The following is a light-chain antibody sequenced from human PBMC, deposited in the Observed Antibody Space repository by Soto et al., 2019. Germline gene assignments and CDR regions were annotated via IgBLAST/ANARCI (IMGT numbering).Light chain of an antibody. J-gene: IGKJ3*01. CDR1: QRVSSSY. V-gene: IGKV3-20*01. CDR3: QQYGSSPLFT. CDR2: GAF. Sequence: EIVLTQSPGTLSLSPGERATLSCRASQRVSSSYLAWYQQKPGQAHRLLIYGAFSKATGIPDRVSGSGSGTHFTLTISRLETEDFAVYYCQQYGSSPLFTFGPGTKVDIK.